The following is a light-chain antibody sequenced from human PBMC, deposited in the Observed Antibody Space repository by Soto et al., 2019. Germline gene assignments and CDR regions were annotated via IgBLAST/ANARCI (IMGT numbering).Light chain of an antibody. V-gene: IGLV2-8*01. CDR1: RSDVGAYNY. CDR3: TSYAGTVV. Sequence: QSVLTQHPPASGSPGQSVTISCTGTRSDVGAYNYVSWYQQLPGKAPKLIMYEVNTRPSGVPDRFSGSKSGNTASLTCSGLQAEDEADYYCTSYAGTVVFGEGTKVTVL. CDR2: EVN. J-gene: IGLJ2*01.